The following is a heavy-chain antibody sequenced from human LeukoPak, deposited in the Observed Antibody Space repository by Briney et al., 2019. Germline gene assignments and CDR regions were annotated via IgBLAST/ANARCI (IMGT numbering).Heavy chain of an antibody. Sequence: ASVKVSCKASGYTFTSYHMHWVRQAPGQGLEWMGIINPSGGSTSYAQKFQGRVTMTRDMSTSTVYMELSSLRSEDTAVYYCARGGITMVRGVIPYNDYWGQGTLVTVSS. V-gene: IGHV1-46*01. CDR1: GYTFTSYH. D-gene: IGHD3-10*01. CDR2: INPSGGST. J-gene: IGHJ4*02. CDR3: ARGGITMVRGVIPYNDY.